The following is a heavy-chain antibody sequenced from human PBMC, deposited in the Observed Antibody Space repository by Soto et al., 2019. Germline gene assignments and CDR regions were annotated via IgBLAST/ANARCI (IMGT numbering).Heavy chain of an antibody. CDR2: ISAYNHDT. D-gene: IGHD3-22*01. J-gene: IGHJ5*02. CDR1: CFTYSRYG. CDR3: ARDPSSGYYPYWFDP. Sequence: ASVKGSRKASCFTYSRYGISWGRPAPGQGLEWMGWISAYNHDTNYVQKFQGRLTMATDTSTSTAFMELRSLTSDDTAVYYCARDPSSGYYPYWFDPWGQGTLVTVSS. V-gene: IGHV1-18*01.